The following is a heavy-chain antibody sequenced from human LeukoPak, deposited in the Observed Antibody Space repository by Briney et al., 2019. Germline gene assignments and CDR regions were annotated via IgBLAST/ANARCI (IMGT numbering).Heavy chain of an antibody. J-gene: IGHJ4*02. V-gene: IGHV3-23*01. D-gene: IGHD6-13*01. CDR1: GFTFSSYG. CDR2: ISGSGGST. Sequence: GGSLRLSCAASGFTFSSYGMHWVRQAPGKGLEWVSAISGSGGSTYYADSVKGRFTISRDNSKNTLYLQMNSLRAEDTAVYYCAKVGQQLVPGYFDYWGQGTLVTVSS. CDR3: AKVGQQLVPGYFDY.